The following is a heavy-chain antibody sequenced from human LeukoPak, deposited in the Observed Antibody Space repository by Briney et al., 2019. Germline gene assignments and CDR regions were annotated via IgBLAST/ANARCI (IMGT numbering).Heavy chain of an antibody. CDR2: INPSGDNT. Sequence: ASVKVSCKASGYTVTNNFMHWVRQAPGQGLEWIGIINPSGDNTWYAQKLQGRVTMTTDTSTSTAYMELRSLRSDDTAVYYCARARCSGGSCYPPGYYYYMDVWGKGTTVTVSS. V-gene: IGHV1-46*01. J-gene: IGHJ6*03. CDR3: ARARCSGGSCYPPGYYYYMDV. CDR1: GYTVTNNF. D-gene: IGHD2-15*01.